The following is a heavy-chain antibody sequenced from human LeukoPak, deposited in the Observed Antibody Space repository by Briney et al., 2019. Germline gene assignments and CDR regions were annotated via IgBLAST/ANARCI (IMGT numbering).Heavy chain of an antibody. CDR3: ARARWYSSDY. Sequence: GGSLRLSCAVSGFTFSGHWMFWVRQAPGKGLVWVSSTNSDGSSTGYTDSVKGRFTVSRDNSKNTLYLQMNSLRAEDTGVYYCARARWYSSDYWGQGTLVTVSS. D-gene: IGHD5-24*01. V-gene: IGHV3-74*01. CDR1: GFTFSGHW. J-gene: IGHJ4*02. CDR2: TNSDGSST.